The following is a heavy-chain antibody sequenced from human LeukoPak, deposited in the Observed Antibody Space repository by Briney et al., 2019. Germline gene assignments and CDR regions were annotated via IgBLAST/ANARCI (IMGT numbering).Heavy chain of an antibody. D-gene: IGHD2-8*01. Sequence: GGSLRLSCSDPGLSFSYYWMHCVRQAPGKGLVWVSQVNNDGSSTTYADSVKGRFTISRDSARNTLYLQMNSLRAEDTAVYYCARDVWGGLGYCGQGTLVTVSS. CDR2: VNNDGSST. CDR3: ARDVWGGLGY. CDR1: GLSFSYYW. J-gene: IGHJ4*02. V-gene: IGHV3-74*03.